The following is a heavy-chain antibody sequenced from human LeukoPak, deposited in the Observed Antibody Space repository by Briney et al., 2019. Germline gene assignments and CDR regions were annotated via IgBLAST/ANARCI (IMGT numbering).Heavy chain of an antibody. CDR2: ISSNGGST. J-gene: IGHJ4*02. Sequence: PGGSLRLSCAASGFTLSSYAMNWVGQAPGKGVEDVSAISSNGGSTYYANSVKGRLTISRDNSKNTLYLPMGSLRAEDMAVYYCARATGYSRPVDYWGQGTLVTVSS. V-gene: IGHV3-64*01. CDR3: ARATGYSRPVDY. D-gene: IGHD6-13*01. CDR1: GFTLSSYA.